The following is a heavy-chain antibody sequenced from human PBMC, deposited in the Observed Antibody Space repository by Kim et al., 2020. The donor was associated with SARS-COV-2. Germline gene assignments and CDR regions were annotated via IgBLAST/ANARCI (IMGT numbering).Heavy chain of an antibody. D-gene: IGHD3-3*01. CDR2: IYYSGST. CDR3: ARETGEVDSTIFGVVIQLDWFDP. J-gene: IGHJ5*02. Sequence: SETLSLTCTVSGGSISSSSYYWGWIRQPPGKGLEWIGSIYYSGSTYYNPSLKSRVTISVDTSKNQFSLKLSSVTAADTAVYYCARETGEVDSTIFGVVIQLDWFDPWGQGTLVTVSS. CDR1: GGSISSSSYY. V-gene: IGHV4-39*07.